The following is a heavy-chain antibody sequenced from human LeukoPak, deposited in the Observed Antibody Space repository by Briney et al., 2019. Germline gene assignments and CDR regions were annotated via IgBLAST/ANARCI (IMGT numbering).Heavy chain of an antibody. CDR3: AREKYYYDKIGYNPLDY. V-gene: IGHV4-4*07. Sequence: SETLSLTCTVSGGSMSDYYWSWIRQPAGKGLEWIGRIYPSGSTNYNPSLKSRVTISVDKSKNQFSLKLRSVTAADTAVYYCAREKYYYDKIGYNPLDYWGQGTLVTVSS. J-gene: IGHJ4*02. CDR1: GGSMSDYY. D-gene: IGHD3-22*01. CDR2: IYPSGST.